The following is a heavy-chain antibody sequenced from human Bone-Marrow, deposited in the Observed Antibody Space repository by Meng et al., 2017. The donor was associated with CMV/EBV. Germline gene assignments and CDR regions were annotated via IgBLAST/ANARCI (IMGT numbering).Heavy chain of an antibody. CDR3: ARALRGGFGEGYCFDY. CDR2: IYYSGST. J-gene: IGHJ4*02. V-gene: IGHV4-39*07. D-gene: IGHD3-10*01. Sequence: GSLRLSCTVSGGSISSSSYYWGWIRQPPGKGLEWIGSIYYSGSTYYNPSLKSRVTISVDTSKNQFSLKLSSVTAADTAVYYCARALRGGFGEGYCFDYWGQGTLVTVSS. CDR1: GGSISSSSYY.